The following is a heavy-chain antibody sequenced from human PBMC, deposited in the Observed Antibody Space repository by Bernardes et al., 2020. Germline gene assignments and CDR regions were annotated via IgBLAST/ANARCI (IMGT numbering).Heavy chain of an antibody. CDR1: GFIFSSSA. Sequence: GWSLRLSCRASGFIFSSSAMSWVRQPAGGGLEWVSAISRSGDNTYYADSVKGRFNISRDNSKNTLYLEIRSPRADDTGLYYCAKDRTECIGDHCYGWFDPWGQGTRVTVSS. CDR2: ISRSGDNT. CDR3: AKDRTECIGDHCYGWFDP. V-gene: IGHV3-23*01. J-gene: IGHJ5*02. D-gene: IGHD2-21*01.